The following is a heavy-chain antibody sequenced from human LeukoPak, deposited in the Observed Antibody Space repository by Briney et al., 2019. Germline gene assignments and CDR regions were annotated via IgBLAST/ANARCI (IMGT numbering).Heavy chain of an antibody. V-gene: IGHV4-59*08. Sequence: SETLSLTCTVSGGSISSYYWSWIRQPPGKGLEWIGYIYYSGSTNYNPSLKSRVTISVGTSKNQFSLKLSSVTAADTAVYYCARLCGGSCFTNDAFDIWGQGTMVTVSS. CDR3: ARLCGGSCFTNDAFDI. CDR1: GGSISSYY. CDR2: IYYSGST. D-gene: IGHD2-15*01. J-gene: IGHJ3*02.